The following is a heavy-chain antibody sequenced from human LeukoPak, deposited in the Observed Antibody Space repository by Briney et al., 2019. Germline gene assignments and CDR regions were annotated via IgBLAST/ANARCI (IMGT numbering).Heavy chain of an antibody. CDR3: ARDEHWSLDY. V-gene: IGHV3-48*02. CDR2: VSRYSDTI. J-gene: IGHJ4*02. Sequence: GGSLRLSCAASGFTFSSYSMNWVRQAPGKGLEWVSYVSRYSDTIYYADSVQGRFTISRDNAKSSLYLQMNSLRDEDTAVYYCARDEHWSLDYWGQGTLVTVSS. CDR1: GFTFSSYS. D-gene: IGHD2-8*02.